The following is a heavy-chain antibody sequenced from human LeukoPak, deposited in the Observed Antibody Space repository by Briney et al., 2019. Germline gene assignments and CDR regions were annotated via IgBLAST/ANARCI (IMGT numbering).Heavy chain of an antibody. D-gene: IGHD2-15*01. V-gene: IGHV3-66*01. Sequence: GGSLRLSCAASGFTVSSNYMSWVRQAPGKGLEWVSVICSGGSTYYADSVKGRFTISRDNSKNTLYLQMNSLRAEDTGLYYCATEVAEGGPQDYWGQGTLVTVSS. CDR2: ICSGGST. J-gene: IGHJ4*02. CDR1: GFTVSSNY. CDR3: ATEVAEGGPQDY.